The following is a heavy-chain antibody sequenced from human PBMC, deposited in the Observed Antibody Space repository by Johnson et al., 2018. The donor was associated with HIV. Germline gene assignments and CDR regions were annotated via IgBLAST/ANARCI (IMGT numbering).Heavy chain of an antibody. CDR1: AFTLTNYA. D-gene: IGHD1-1*01. J-gene: IGHJ3*02. CDR2: ISYDETYK. Sequence: QVQLVESGGGVVQPGRSLRLSCAASAFTLTNYAIHWVRQAPGKGLEWVAIISYDETYKDYADSVKGRFTISRDNSKNTLYLQMHSLRIEDTAVYYFAREELEPDVFDIWGQGTMVTVSS. CDR3: AREELEPDVFDI. V-gene: IGHV3-30*04.